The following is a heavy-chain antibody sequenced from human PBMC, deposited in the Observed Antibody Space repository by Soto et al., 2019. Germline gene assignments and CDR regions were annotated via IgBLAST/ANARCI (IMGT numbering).Heavy chain of an antibody. CDR1: GYRFSTFW. J-gene: IGHJ4*02. V-gene: IGHV5-51*01. CDR2: IYPDQSRA. D-gene: IGHD3-9*01. CDR3: ARRNYDLLTGQRYHLDF. Sequence: PGESLKISCKGSGYRFSTFWIGWVRQMPGKGLEWVAIIYPDQSRAMYSPAFQGQVTISVDKSISTAYLQWNSLKASDTAIYYCARRNYDLLTGQRYHLDFWGPGTLVTVSS.